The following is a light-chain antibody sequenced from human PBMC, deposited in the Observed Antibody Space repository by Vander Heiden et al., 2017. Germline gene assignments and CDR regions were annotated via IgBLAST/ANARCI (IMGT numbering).Light chain of an antibody. V-gene: IGKV3-15*01. J-gene: IGKJ1*01. Sequence: EIVMTQSPATLSVSPGERATLSCRASQSVSSNLAWYQQKPAQAPRLLIYGASTRATGIPARFSGSGSGTNFTLTISSLQSEDFAVYYCQQYNNWLGTFGQGTKVEIK. CDR2: GAS. CDR3: QQYNNWLGT. CDR1: QSVSSN.